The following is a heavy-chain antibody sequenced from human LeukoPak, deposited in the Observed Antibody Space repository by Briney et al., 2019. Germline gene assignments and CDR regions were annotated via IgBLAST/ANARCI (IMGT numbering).Heavy chain of an antibody. V-gene: IGHV3-21*01. CDR3: ARDGRHGSRFHDYMDV. D-gene: IGHD3-16*01. Sequence: GGFLRLSCAASGFTFSSYSMNRVRQAPGKGLEWVSSISSSSSYIYYADSVKGRFTISRDNAKNSLYLQMNSLRAEDTAVYYCARDGRHGSRFHDYMDVWGKGTTVTVSS. CDR1: GFTFSSYS. CDR2: ISSSSSYI. J-gene: IGHJ6*03.